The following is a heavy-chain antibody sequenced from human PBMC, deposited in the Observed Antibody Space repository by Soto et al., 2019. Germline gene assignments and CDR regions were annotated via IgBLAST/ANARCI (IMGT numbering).Heavy chain of an antibody. J-gene: IGHJ3*02. Sequence: QITLKESGPTLVKPTETLTVTCTVSGFSLSGDGVGVGWIRQPPGKALEWLALIDWDDEQRYSPSLKTKLTITKDASNNQVVLTMTNMDPMDTATYYCAHAYGGTSWPNDAFDIWGQGTVVTVSS. D-gene: IGHD2-21*01. CDR2: IDWDDEQ. CDR3: AHAYGGTSWPNDAFDI. CDR1: GFSLSGDGVG. V-gene: IGHV2-5*02.